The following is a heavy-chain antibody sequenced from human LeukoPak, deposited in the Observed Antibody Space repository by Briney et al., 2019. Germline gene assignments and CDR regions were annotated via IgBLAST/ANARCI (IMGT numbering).Heavy chain of an antibody. Sequence: SETLSLTCTVSGDSISTYFWSWIRQPPGKGLQWIGYIYYSGSTNYNPSLKSRVTISVDPSKNQFSLKLSSVTAADTAVYYCAGEAYCGGDCYSGFDYWGQGTLVTVSS. CDR2: IYYSGST. CDR1: GDSISTYF. CDR3: AGEAYCGGDCYSGFDY. V-gene: IGHV4-59*01. J-gene: IGHJ4*02. D-gene: IGHD2-21*02.